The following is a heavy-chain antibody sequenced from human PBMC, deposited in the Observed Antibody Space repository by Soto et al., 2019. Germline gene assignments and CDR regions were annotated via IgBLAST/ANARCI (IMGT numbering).Heavy chain of an antibody. CDR1: GYTFTSYG. V-gene: IGHV1-18*01. J-gene: IGHJ4*02. Sequence: ASVKVSCKASGYTFTSYGISWVRQAPGQGLEWMGWISAYNGNTNYAQKLQGRVTITTDTSTSTAYMELSSLRSEDTAVYYCARETYYGGNGDFDYWGQGTLVTVSS. CDR2: ISAYNGNT. CDR3: ARETYYGGNGDFDY. D-gene: IGHD4-17*01.